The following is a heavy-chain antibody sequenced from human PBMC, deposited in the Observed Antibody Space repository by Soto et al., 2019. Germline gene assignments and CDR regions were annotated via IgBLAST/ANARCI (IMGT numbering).Heavy chain of an antibody. J-gene: IGHJ4*02. V-gene: IGHV3-30*18. CDR2: TTYDGNSQ. CDR3: AKLVYCAGGTCLDY. CDR1: GFAFSSYA. D-gene: IGHD2-8*02. Sequence: QVQLVESGGGVVQPGRSLRLSCAASGFAFSSYAMHWVRQAPAKGLEWVALTTYDGNSQYFAESVEGRFSFSRDNSKNTMYLNLTSPTAEDTSVYYCAKLVYCAGGTCLDYWGQGTLVTVSS.